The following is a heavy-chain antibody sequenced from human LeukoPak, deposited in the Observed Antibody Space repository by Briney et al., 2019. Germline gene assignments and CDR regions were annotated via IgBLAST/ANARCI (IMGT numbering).Heavy chain of an antibody. J-gene: IGHJ6*03. CDR3: ARHVGIEATFSKYHYMDV. CDR1: GGSISSASYY. Sequence: SQTLSLTCTVSGGSISSASYYWSWLRQPAGKGLQWIGRIYTSGTTYYNPSLKSRVTVSVDTSKNQFSLRLSSVTAADTAVYYCARHVGIEATFSKYHYMDVWGKGTRVTISS. D-gene: IGHD5-12*01. V-gene: IGHV4-61*02. CDR2: IYTSGTT.